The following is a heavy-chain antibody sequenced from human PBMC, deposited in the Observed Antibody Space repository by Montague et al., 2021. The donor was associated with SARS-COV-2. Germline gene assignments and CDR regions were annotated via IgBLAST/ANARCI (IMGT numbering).Heavy chain of an antibody. D-gene: IGHD1-26*01. CDR1: GDSIYKSYFY. Sequence: SETLSLTCTVSGDSIYKSYFYWGWIRQPPGKGLEWIGNVYYSGATHCNAALKSRLTISVDTSKNQFSLKLNSVTAADTAVYYCARRINSGSYFDYWGQGTLVTVSS. CDR2: VYYSGAT. CDR3: ARRINSGSYFDY. J-gene: IGHJ4*02. V-gene: IGHV4-39*01.